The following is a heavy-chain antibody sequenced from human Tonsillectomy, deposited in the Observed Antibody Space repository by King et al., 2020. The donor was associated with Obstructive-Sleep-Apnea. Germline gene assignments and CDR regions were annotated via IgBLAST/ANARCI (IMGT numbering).Heavy chain of an antibody. J-gene: IGHJ5*02. CDR1: GFTFGDYA. Sequence: VQLVESGGGLVQPGRSLRLSCTASGFTFGDYAMTWFRQAPGRGLEWVGFIRSKAYGGTTEYAASVKGRFTISRDDSKSIAYLQMNSLETEDTAVYYCTRANWNRSFDPWGQGTLVTVSS. CDR3: TRANWNRSFDP. D-gene: IGHD1-1*01. CDR2: IRSKAYGGTT. V-gene: IGHV3-49*03.